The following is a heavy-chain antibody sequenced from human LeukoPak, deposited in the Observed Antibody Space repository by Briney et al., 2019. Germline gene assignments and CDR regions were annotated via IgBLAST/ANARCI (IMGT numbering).Heavy chain of an antibody. CDR1: GFTFSSYS. D-gene: IGHD5-18*01. Sequence: GGSLRLSCAASGFTFSSYSMNWVRQAPGKGLEWVSYISSSSTIYYADSVKGRFTISRDNAKNSLYLQMNSLRAEDTAVYYCARERGYSYGRKNFDYWGQGTLVTVSS. CDR2: ISSSSTI. J-gene: IGHJ4*02. CDR3: ARERGYSYGRKNFDY. V-gene: IGHV3-48*01.